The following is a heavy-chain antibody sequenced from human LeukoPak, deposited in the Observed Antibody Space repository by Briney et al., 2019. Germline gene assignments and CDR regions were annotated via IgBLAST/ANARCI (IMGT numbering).Heavy chain of an antibody. V-gene: IGHV3-30*04. CDR1: GFTFSTYA. D-gene: IGHD6-6*01. J-gene: IGHJ6*03. CDR2: ISHGGENT. CDR3: AKDLHSSSYYYYYMDV. Sequence: GGSLRLSCPASGFTFSTYAMHWVRQAPGKGLEWVAVISHGGENTYYADSVKGRFTISRDNSKNTLYLQMNSLRAEDTAVYYCAKDLHSSSYYYYYMDVWGKGTTVTVSS.